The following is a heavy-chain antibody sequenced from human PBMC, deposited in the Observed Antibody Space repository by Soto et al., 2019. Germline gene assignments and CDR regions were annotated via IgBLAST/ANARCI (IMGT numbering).Heavy chain of an antibody. CDR2: IVVGSGNT. CDR1: DFTSPSSA. J-gene: IGHJ6*03. D-gene: IGHD2-15*01. Sequence: MMSCSTSDFTSPSSAMKWVREARGQRLEWRGWIVVGSGNTNYAQKFQERVTITRDMSTSTAYMELSSLRSEDTAVYYCAAAPPPPPSYCSGGSCYDYHYYMDVWGKGTTVTVSS. CDR3: AAAPPPPPSYCSGGSCYDYHYYMDV. V-gene: IGHV1-58*02.